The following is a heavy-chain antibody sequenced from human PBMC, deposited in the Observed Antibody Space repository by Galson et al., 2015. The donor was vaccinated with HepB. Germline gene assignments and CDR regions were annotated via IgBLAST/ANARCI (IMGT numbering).Heavy chain of an antibody. CDR3: ARSDIVVVPVLNPDAFDI. J-gene: IGHJ3*02. V-gene: IGHV5-51*01. Sequence: QSGAEVKKPGESLKISCKGSGYSFTSYWIGWVRQMPGKGLEWMGIIYPGDSDTRYSPSFQGQVTISADKSISTAYLQWSSLKASDTAMYYCARSDIVVVPVLNPDAFDIWGQGTMVTVSS. CDR1: GYSFTSYW. D-gene: IGHD2-2*01. CDR2: IYPGDSDT.